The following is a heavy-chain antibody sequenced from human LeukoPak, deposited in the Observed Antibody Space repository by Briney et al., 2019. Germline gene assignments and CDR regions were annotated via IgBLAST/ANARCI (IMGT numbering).Heavy chain of an antibody. V-gene: IGHV1-24*01. D-gene: IGHD3-3*01. Sequence: ASVKVSCKVSGYSLTELSMHWVRQAPGKGLEWMRGFDPEDGETIYAQKFQGRVTMTEDTSTDTAYMELSSLRSEDTAVYYCATATSDFWSGYYNYYFDYWGQGTLVTVSS. J-gene: IGHJ4*02. CDR2: FDPEDGET. CDR1: GYSLTELS. CDR3: ATATSDFWSGYYNYYFDY.